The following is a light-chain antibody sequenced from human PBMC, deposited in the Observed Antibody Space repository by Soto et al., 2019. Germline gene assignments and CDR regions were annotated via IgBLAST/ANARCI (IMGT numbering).Light chain of an antibody. CDR3: QQYETFSGT. J-gene: IGKJ1*01. CDR2: DAS. CDR1: QSVSGW. V-gene: IGKV1-5*01. Sequence: DSQRTQSPSTLAASVGDTVTVTCRASQSVSGWLAWYQQKPGEAPKLLIYDASALPRGVPSRFSGSGSGTKFTLTIASLQPDDFATYYCQQYETFSGTFGPGTKVDIK.